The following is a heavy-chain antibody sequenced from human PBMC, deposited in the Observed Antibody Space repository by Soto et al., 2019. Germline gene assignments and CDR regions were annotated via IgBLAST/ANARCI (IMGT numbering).Heavy chain of an antibody. Sequence: PGGSLRLSCAASGFTFSSYSMNWVRQAPGKGLEWVSSISSSSSYIYYADSVKGRFTISRDNAKNSLYLQMNSLRAEDTAVYYCARAGPQGIFGVVITGGDYYYYYGMDVWGQGTTVTVSS. J-gene: IGHJ6*02. V-gene: IGHV3-21*01. D-gene: IGHD3-3*01. CDR1: GFTFSSYS. CDR3: ARAGPQGIFGVVITGGDYYYYYGMDV. CDR2: ISSSSSYI.